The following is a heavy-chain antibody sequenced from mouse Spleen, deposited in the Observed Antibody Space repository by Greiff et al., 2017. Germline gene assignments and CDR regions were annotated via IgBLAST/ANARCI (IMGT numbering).Heavy chain of an antibody. CDR3: ASEKYYDYPWFAY. CDR2: ISSGSSTI. CDR1: GFTFSSSG. D-gene: IGHD2-4*01. V-gene: IGHV5-17*02. Sequence: EVRLVESGGGLVQPGGSRKLSCAASGFTFSSSGMHWVRQAPEKGLEWVAYISSGSSTIYYADIVKGRFTISRDNPKNTLFLQMTSLRSEDTAMYYCASEKYYDYPWFAYWGQGTLVTVSA. J-gene: IGHJ3*01.